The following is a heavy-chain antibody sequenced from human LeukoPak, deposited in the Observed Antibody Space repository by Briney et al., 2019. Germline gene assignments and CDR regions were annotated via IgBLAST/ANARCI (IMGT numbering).Heavy chain of an antibody. D-gene: IGHD3-22*01. V-gene: IGHV3-30*18. J-gene: IGHJ4*02. CDR1: GFTFSSYG. Sequence: PGRSLRLSCAASGFTFSSYGMHWVRQAPGKGLEWVALISYDGSNKYYADSVKGRFTISRDNSKSTLFLQMNSPRAEDTAVYYCAKHGRSYDSSGYYPDYWGQGTLVTVSS. CDR3: AKHGRSYDSSGYYPDY. CDR2: ISYDGSNK.